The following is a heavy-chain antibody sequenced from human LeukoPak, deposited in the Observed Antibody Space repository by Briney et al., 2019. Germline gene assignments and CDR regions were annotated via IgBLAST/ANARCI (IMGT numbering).Heavy chain of an antibody. CDR2: LFHSGTR. CDR1: GGSITSYY. J-gene: IGHJ4*02. CDR3: ARRRGWKEQLVYFDY. Sequence: SETLSLTCTVSGGSITSYYWSWIRQPPGKGLEWIGYLFHSGTRRYNPSLKSRVTISADTTKNQIFLPLNSTTAPDPAVYYCARRRGWKEQLVYFDYWGQGTLATVSS. D-gene: IGHD6-13*01. V-gene: IGHV4-59*08.